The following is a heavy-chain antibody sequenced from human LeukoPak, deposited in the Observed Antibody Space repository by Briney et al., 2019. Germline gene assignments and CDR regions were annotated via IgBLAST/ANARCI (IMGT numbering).Heavy chain of an antibody. Sequence: PGGSLRLSCAASGFTFSSYAMHWVRQAPGKGLEWVAVISYDGSNKYYADSVKGRFTISRDNSKNTLYLQMNSLRAEDTAVYYCARGLAVAGHFDYWGQGTLVTVSS. V-gene: IGHV3-30-3*01. J-gene: IGHJ4*02. CDR1: GFTFSSYA. D-gene: IGHD6-19*01. CDR2: ISYDGSNK. CDR3: ARGLAVAGHFDY.